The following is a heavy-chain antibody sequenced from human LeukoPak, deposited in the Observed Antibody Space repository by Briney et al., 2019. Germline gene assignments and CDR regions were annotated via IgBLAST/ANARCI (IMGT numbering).Heavy chain of an antibody. D-gene: IGHD2-2*02. Sequence: GGSLRLSCTASGFTFSASPMHWVRRAAGTGLEWVGRITSTYATAYAASVKRRFTISRYDSKSTTYLQMNSLETEDTAVYFCTREGCGATSCYTNDYWGQGTLVTVSS. CDR1: GFTFSASP. V-gene: IGHV3-73*01. CDR2: ITSTYAT. J-gene: IGHJ4*02. CDR3: TREGCGATSCYTNDY.